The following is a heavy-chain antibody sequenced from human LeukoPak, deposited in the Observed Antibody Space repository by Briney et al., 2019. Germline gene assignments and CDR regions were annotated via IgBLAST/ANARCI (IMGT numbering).Heavy chain of an antibody. Sequence: PSEALSLTCTVSGDSISSYYWSWIRQPPGKGLEWIGYIYTSGTTNYNPSLKSRVTIPVDTSKNQLSLKLSSVTAADTAVYYCARGSDYWYRFDPWGQGTLVTVSS. D-gene: IGHD2-8*02. CDR3: ARGSDYWYRFDP. J-gene: IGHJ5*02. CDR2: IYTSGTT. CDR1: GDSISSYY. V-gene: IGHV4-4*09.